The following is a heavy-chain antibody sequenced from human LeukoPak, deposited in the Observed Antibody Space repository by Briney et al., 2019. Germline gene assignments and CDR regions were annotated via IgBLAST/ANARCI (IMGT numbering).Heavy chain of an antibody. CDR1: GGSISSGDYY. CDR2: IYYNGRT. D-gene: IGHD3-22*01. Sequence: SQTLSLTCTVSGGSISSGDYYWSWIRQPPGKGLEWIGTIYYNGRTYYNPSLKSRVTISVGTSKNQFSLNLRFVTAADTAVYYCARYHDSSDYWGQGTLVTVSS. J-gene: IGHJ4*02. CDR3: ARYHDSSDY. V-gene: IGHV4-30-4*08.